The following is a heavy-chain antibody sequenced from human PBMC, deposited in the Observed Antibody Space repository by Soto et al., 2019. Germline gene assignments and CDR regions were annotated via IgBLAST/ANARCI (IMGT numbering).Heavy chain of an antibody. Sequence: QVQLVQSGAEVKKPGSSVKVSCKASGGTFSSYAISWVRQAPGQGLEWMGGIIPIFGTANYAQKFQGRVTITADKSTSTAYMELSSLRSEDTAVNYCAREVMATKPHYYGMDVWGQGTTVTVSS. CDR3: AREVMATKPHYYGMDV. V-gene: IGHV1-69*06. D-gene: IGHD2-21*01. CDR1: GGTFSSYA. J-gene: IGHJ6*02. CDR2: IIPIFGTA.